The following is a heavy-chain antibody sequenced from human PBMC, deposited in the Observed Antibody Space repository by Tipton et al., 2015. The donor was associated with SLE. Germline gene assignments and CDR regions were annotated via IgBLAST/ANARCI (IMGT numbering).Heavy chain of an antibody. D-gene: IGHD3-10*01. J-gene: IGHJ6*02. CDR3: ARDRVTIVQGLINPLGYYYGMDV. Sequence: TLSLTCTVSGGSIRPYFWSWFRQHPGKGLEWIGNIYYSGSSHYNPSLKSRLTISVDTPKNQFSLRLSSVTAADTAMYYCARDRVTIVQGLINPLGYYYGMDVWGQGTTVTVSS. CDR2: IYYSGSS. CDR1: GGSIRPYF. V-gene: IGHV4-31*03.